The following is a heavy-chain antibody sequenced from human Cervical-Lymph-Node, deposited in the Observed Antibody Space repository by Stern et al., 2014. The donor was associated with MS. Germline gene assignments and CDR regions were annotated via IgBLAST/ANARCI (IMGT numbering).Heavy chain of an antibody. CDR3: ARKLNRGSYYDVFDI. CDR2: VSYSGST. V-gene: IGHV4-59*12. J-gene: IGHJ3*02. Sequence: VQLVESGPGLVKPSETLSLTCIVSGGSIRDYYWSWIRQPPGKGLEWIGYVSYSGSTNYNPSLMSRGPISVDTSQNQFSLRLISVTAADTAVYYCARKLNRGSYYDVFDIWGQGTMVTVSS. D-gene: IGHD1-26*01. CDR1: GGSIRDYY.